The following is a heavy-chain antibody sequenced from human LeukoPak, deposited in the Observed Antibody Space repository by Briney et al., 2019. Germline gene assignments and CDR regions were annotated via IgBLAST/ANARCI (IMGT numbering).Heavy chain of an antibody. Sequence: PSETLSLTCTVSGGSISSSSYYWGWIRQPPGKGLEWIGSIYYSGSTYYNPSLKSRVTISVDTSKNQFSLKLSSVTAADTAVYYCARPHYYPNWFDPWGQGALVTVSS. CDR1: GGSISSSSYY. CDR3: ARPHYYPNWFDP. CDR2: IYYSGST. J-gene: IGHJ5*02. D-gene: IGHD3-10*01. V-gene: IGHV4-39*01.